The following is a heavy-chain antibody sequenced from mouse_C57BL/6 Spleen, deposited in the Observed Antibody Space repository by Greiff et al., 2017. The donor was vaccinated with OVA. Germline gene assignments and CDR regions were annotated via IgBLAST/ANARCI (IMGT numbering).Heavy chain of an antibody. Sequence: DVKLQESGPELVKPGASVKISCKASGYTFTDYYMNWVKQSHGKSLEWIGDINPNNGGTSYNQKFKGKATLTVDKSSSTAYMELRSLTSEDSAVYYCARTDDYDYWGQGTTLTVAS. V-gene: IGHV1-26*01. D-gene: IGHD2-4*01. CDR1: GYTFTDYY. CDR3: ARTDDYDY. J-gene: IGHJ2*01. CDR2: INPNNGGT.